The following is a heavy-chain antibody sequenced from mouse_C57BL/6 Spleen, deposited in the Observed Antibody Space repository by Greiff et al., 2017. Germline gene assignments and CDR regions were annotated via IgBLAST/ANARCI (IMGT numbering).Heavy chain of an antibody. Sequence: EVNVVESGGGLVKPGGSLKLSCAASGFTFSDYGMHWVRQAPEKGLEWVAYISSGSSTIYYADTVKGRFTISRDNAKNTLFLQMTSLRSEDTAMYYCAREEYYSFMDYWGQGTSVTVSS. CDR1: GFTFSDYG. CDR2: ISSGSSTI. J-gene: IGHJ4*01. CDR3: AREEYYSFMDY. V-gene: IGHV5-17*01.